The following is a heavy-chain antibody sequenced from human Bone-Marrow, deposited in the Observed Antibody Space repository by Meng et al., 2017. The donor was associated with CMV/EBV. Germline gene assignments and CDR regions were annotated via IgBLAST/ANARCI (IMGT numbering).Heavy chain of an antibody. CDR3: AREGSDSSSWYHLYYYYGMDV. CDR2: MNPNSGNT. D-gene: IGHD6-13*01. J-gene: IGHJ6*02. Sequence: ASVKVSCKASGYTFTSYDINWVRQATGQGLEWMGWMNPNSGNTGYAQKFQGRVTITRNTSISTAYMELSSLRSEDTAVYYCAREGSDSSSWYHLYYYYGMDVWGQGTTVTVSS. V-gene: IGHV1-8*03. CDR1: GYTFTSYD.